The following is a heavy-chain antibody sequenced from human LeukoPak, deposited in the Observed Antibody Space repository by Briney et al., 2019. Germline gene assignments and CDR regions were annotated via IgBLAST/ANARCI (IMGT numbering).Heavy chain of an antibody. CDR3: ARELLEQAVAGFFDY. D-gene: IGHD6-19*01. V-gene: IGHV4-34*01. CDR1: GGSFSGYY. CDR2: INHSGST. Sequence: PSETLSLTCAVYGGSFSGYYWSWIRQPPGKGLEWIGEINHSGSTNYNPSLKSRVTISVDTSKNQFSLKLSSVTAADTAVYYCARELLEQAVAGFFDYWGQGTLVTVSS. J-gene: IGHJ4*02.